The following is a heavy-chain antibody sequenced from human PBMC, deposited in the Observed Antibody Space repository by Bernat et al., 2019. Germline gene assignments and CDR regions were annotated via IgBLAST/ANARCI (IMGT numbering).Heavy chain of an antibody. D-gene: IGHD6-13*01. CDR2: INPNSGGT. Sequence: QVQLVQSGAEVKKPGASVKVSCKASGYTFTGYYMHWVRQAPGQGLEWMGWINPNSGGTNYAQKFQGWLTMTRGPSISTADMELGRLGSADTAVYYCARGAAGVGGYYFDYWGQGTLVTVSS. V-gene: IGHV1-2*04. CDR1: GYTFTGYY. CDR3: ARGAAGVGGYYFDY. J-gene: IGHJ4*02.